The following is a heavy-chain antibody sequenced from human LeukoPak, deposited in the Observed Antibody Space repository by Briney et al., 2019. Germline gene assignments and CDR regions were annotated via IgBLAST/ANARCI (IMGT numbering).Heavy chain of an antibody. CDR3: AKAGIVATMNADWLDP. CDR1: GYTFTNYD. J-gene: IGHJ5*02. D-gene: IGHD5-12*01. V-gene: IGHV1-8*01. Sequence: ASVKVSCKASGYTFTNYDINWVRQATGQGLEWMGWMNPNSGNTGYAQKFKGRVTTTRDTSISTAYMELSSLRSEDTAVYYCAKAGIVATMNADWLDPWGQGTLVTVSS. CDR2: MNPNSGNT.